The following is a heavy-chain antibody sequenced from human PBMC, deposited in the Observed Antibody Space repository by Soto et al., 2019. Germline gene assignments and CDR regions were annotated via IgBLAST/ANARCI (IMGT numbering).Heavy chain of an antibody. CDR1: GFTFSSYP. Sequence: GGSLILSCAASGFTFSSYPMHWVRQAPGKGLEHVSSTSGDGRIMYYLDSVKGRFTISRDNSKNTLYLQMGSLRTEDMAVYYVARGRAAYYFGYWVHGALVTVSS. V-gene: IGHV3-64*02. J-gene: IGHJ4*01. CDR2: TSGDGRIM. CDR3: ARGRAAYYFGY. D-gene: IGHD6-25*01.